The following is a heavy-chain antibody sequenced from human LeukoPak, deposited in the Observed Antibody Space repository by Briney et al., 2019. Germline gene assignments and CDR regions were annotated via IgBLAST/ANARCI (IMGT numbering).Heavy chain of an antibody. Sequence: GGSLRLSCAASGFTFSDYYMSWIRQAPGKGLEWVSYISSSGSTIYYADSVKGRFTISMDNAKNSLYLQMNSLRAEDTAVYYCARGGEDIVVVPAARPNWFDPWGRGTLVTVSS. J-gene: IGHJ5*02. D-gene: IGHD2-2*01. CDR2: ISSSGSTI. V-gene: IGHV3-11*01. CDR1: GFTFSDYY. CDR3: ARGGEDIVVVPAARPNWFDP.